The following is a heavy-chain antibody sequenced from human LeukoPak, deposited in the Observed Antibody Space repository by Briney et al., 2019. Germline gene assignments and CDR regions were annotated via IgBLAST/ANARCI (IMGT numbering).Heavy chain of an antibody. CDR2: IKEDGGEK. Sequence: GGSLRLSCAASGFTFSSYAMSWVRQAPGKGLEWVAHIKEDGGEKYHVDPVKGRFTISRDNAKNSLYLQMNSLRAEDTAMYYCVRDRGYCSGGTCYALWDYWGQGTLVTVSS. J-gene: IGHJ4*02. CDR1: GFTFSSYA. V-gene: IGHV3-7*01. D-gene: IGHD2-15*01. CDR3: VRDRGYCSGGTCYALWDY.